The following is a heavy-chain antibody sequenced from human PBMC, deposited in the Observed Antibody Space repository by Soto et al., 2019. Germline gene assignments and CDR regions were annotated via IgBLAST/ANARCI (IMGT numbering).Heavy chain of an antibody. J-gene: IGHJ2*01. V-gene: IGHV3-33*01. CDR2: IWYDGSNK. Sequence: QVQLVESGGGVVQPGRSLRLSCAASGFTFSSYGMHWVRQAPGKGLEWVAVIWYDGSNKYYADSVKGRFTISRDNSKNTLYLQMNSLRAEDTAVYYCARGLVAGNQIELPHWYFDLWGRGTLVTVSS. D-gene: IGHD6-19*01. CDR1: GFTFSSYG. CDR3: ARGLVAGNQIELPHWYFDL.